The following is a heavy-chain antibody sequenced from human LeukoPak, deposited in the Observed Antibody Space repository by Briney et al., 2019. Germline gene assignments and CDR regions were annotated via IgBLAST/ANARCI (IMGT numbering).Heavy chain of an antibody. D-gene: IGHD3-10*01. CDR3: ARDLRKGTYFDS. J-gene: IGHJ4*02. Sequence: PGGSLRLSCAASGFTFFTYGMHWVRQAPGKGLEWVALTWYDGSYKYYADSVKGRFTISRDNSKNTLYLQMDSLRAEDTAVYYCARDLRKGTYFDSWGQGTLVTVSS. V-gene: IGHV3-33*01. CDR1: GFTFFTYG. CDR2: TWYDGSYK.